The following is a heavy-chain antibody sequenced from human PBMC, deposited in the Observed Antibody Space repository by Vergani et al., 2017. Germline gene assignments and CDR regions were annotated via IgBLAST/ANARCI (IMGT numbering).Heavy chain of an antibody. D-gene: IGHD3/OR15-3a*01. V-gene: IGHV1-2*02. J-gene: IGHJ3*02. Sequence: QVQLVQSGAEVQKPGASVKVSCKASGYTFTGYYMHWVRQAPGQGLEWMGWINPNSGGTNYAQMSQGRVTITRDTSISTAYMELSRLRSDDTAVYYCARESGLAPGWNAFDIWGQGTMVTVSS. CDR1: GYTFTGYY. CDR3: ARESGLAPGWNAFDI. CDR2: INPNSGGT.